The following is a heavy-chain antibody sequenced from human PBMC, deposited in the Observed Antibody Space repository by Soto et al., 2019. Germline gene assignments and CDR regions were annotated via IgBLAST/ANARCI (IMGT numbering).Heavy chain of an antibody. CDR1: GFTFSNYP. J-gene: IGHJ4*02. Sequence: EVQLLESGGGLVQPGGSLRLSCAASGFTFSNYPMSWVRQAPGKGLEWVSVISGSGGTTKNADSVKGRFTISRDNSNKTVYLQMNSLRAEDTAVYYCARGPSGNDLTFDYWGQGTLVTVSS. D-gene: IGHD5-12*01. CDR3: ARGPSGNDLTFDY. V-gene: IGHV3-23*01. CDR2: ISGSGGTT.